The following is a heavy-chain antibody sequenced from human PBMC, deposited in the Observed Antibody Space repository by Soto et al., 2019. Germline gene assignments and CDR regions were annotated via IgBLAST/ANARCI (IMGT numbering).Heavy chain of an antibody. J-gene: IGHJ4*02. CDR3: TTDDPINKY. Sequence: GSLRLSCAASGFIFSNAWMSRVRQAPGKGLEWVGRIKSYTNGGTTDYAAPVKGRFAISRDDSKNTLYLQMNSLKTEDAGVYYCTTDDPINKYWGQGTLVTVSS. CDR1: GFIFSNAW. V-gene: IGHV3-15*01. CDR2: IKSYTNGGTT.